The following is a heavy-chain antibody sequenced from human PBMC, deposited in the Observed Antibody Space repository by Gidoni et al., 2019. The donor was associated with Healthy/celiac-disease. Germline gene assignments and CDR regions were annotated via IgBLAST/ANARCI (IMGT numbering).Heavy chain of an antibody. V-gene: IGHV1-8*01. D-gene: IGHD6-19*01. CDR1: GYTFTSYD. CDR2: MNPNSGNT. J-gene: IGHJ4*02. Sequence: QMQLVQSAAEVKKPGASLKVSCKASGYTFTSYDINWVRQATGQGLEWMGWMNPNSGNTGYAQKFQGRVTMTRNTFISTAYMELSSLRSEDTAVYYCARVFRIRGSSAVAGSLGYWGQGTLVTVSS. CDR3: ARVFRIRGSSAVAGSLGY.